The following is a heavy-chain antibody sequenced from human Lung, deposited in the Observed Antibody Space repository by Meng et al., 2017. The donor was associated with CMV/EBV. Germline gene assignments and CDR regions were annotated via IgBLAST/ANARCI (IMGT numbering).Heavy chain of an antibody. V-gene: IGHV1-2*02. CDR2: INPSSGVT. Sequence: ASXXVSXKTSGYTFSAYQMHWIRQAPGHGLEWMGWINPSSGVTRSAPKYQGRVTMTSDRYSTAYLELTSLTSDDTAFYYCARFGGAPVGSTPPDYWGQGTXVNVYS. CDR1: GYTFSAYQ. D-gene: IGHD1-26*01. J-gene: IGHJ4*02. CDR3: ARFGGAPVGSTPPDY.